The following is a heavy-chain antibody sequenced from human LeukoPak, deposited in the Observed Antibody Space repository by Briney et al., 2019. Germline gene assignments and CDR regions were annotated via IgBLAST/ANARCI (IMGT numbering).Heavy chain of an antibody. J-gene: IGHJ4*02. CDR2: IRYDGSNK. Sequence: PGGGLRLSCAGSGVTFSSYIMNWGCAGPRGGVGSGAFIRYDGSNKYYADSVTARSTISRDISKTTPYLQMHSLRAEDTAVYYCAKGSSSSWYGGPGDYGGERTLVTVPS. D-gene: IGHD6-13*01. CDR1: GVTFSSYI. CDR3: AKGSSSSWYGGPGDY. V-gene: IGHV3-30*02.